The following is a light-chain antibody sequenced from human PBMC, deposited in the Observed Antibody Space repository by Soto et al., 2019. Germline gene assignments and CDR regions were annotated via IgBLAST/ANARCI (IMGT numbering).Light chain of an antibody. CDR3: CSYAGSSTYV. V-gene: IGLV2-23*01. CDR1: SSDVGSYNL. CDR2: EGS. J-gene: IGLJ1*01. Sequence: QSLLTQPSSGSGSPGQWSTISCNGTSSDVGSYNLVSWYQQHPGKAPKLMIYEGSKRPSGVSNRFSGSKSGNTASLTISGLQAEDEADYYCCSYAGSSTYVFGTGTKVTVL.